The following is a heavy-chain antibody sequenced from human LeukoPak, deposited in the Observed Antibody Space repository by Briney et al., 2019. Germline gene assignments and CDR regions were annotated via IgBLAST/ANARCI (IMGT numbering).Heavy chain of an antibody. CDR3: ARDSSEWELLRGDAFDI. CDR2: FDPEDGET. D-gene: IGHD1-26*01. V-gene: IGHV1-24*01. CDR1: GYTLTELS. Sequence: ASVKVSCKVSGYTLTELSMHWVRQAPGKGLEWMGGFDPEDGETIYAQKFQGRVTITADKSTSTAYMELSSLRSEDTAVYYCARDSSEWELLRGDAFDIWGQGTMVTVSS. J-gene: IGHJ3*02.